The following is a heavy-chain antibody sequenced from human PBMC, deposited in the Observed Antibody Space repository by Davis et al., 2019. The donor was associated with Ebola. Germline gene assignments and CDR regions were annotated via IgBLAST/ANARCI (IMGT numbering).Heavy chain of an antibody. CDR1: GFAFSTYG. D-gene: IGHD3-10*01. Sequence: GGSLRLSCTASGFAFSTYGMHWVRPAPGKGLEWVAFIQYEGNKKFYADSVKGRFTISRDNPRNTLYLQMNSLRDDDAAVYFCAKDRSIVINPYYGVDVWGQGTTVAVSS. V-gene: IGHV3-30*02. J-gene: IGHJ6*02. CDR3: AKDRSIVINPYYGVDV. CDR2: IQYEGNKK.